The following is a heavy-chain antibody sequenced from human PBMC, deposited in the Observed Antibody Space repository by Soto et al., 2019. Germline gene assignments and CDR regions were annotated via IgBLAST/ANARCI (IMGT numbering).Heavy chain of an antibody. CDR2: IWYDGSNE. D-gene: IGHD3-3*01. CDR3: ARDSLGFWYYDSGREV. V-gene: IGHV3-33*01. J-gene: IGHJ6*02. CDR1: GFTFRNFG. Sequence: QVQLVESGGGVVQPGRSLRLSCAASGFTFRNFGMHWVRQAPGKGLEWVAVIWYDGSNEHYADSVKGRFTISRDNSNNALHLEMNSLRAEDTAVYLCARDSLGFWYYDSGREVWGQGTTVTVSS.